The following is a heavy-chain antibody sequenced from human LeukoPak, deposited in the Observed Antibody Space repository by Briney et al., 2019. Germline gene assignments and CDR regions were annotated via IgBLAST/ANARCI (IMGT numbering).Heavy chain of an antibody. Sequence: PGGSLRLSCAASGFTFSSYAMHWVRQAPGKGLEWVAVMSYDGSNKYYADSVKCRFTISRDNSKNTLYLQMNSLRAEDTAVYYCARDSRSAGTHYDAFDIWGQGTMVTVSS. CDR2: MSYDGSNK. J-gene: IGHJ3*02. V-gene: IGHV3-30*04. CDR3: ARDSRSAGTHYDAFDI. CDR1: GFTFSSYA. D-gene: IGHD6-19*01.